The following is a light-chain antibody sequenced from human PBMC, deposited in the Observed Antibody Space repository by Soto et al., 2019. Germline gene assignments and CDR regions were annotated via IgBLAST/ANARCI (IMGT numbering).Light chain of an antibody. CDR1: QSVSRY. J-gene: IGKJ4*01. V-gene: IGKV3-11*01. Sequence: EIVLTQSPATLSLSPGERATLSCRASQSVSRYLAWYQQKPGQAPRLLSHDASSRATGIPARFSGSGSGTDFTLTISSLEPEDFAVYYCQQRTNWPQLTFGGGTKVEIK. CDR2: DAS. CDR3: QQRTNWPQLT.